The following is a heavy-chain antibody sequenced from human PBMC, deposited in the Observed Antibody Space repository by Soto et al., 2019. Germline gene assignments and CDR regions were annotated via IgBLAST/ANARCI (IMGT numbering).Heavy chain of an antibody. Sequence: QVQLVESGGGVVQPGRSLRLSCAASGFTFSSYGMHWVRQAPGKGLEWVAVIWYDGSNKYYADSVKGSFTISRDNSKNTLYLQMNSLRAEATAVYYCARDRGSSWYPIDYWGQGTLVIASS. V-gene: IGHV3-33*01. J-gene: IGHJ4*02. D-gene: IGHD6-13*01. CDR1: GFTFSSYG. CDR3: ARDRGSSWYPIDY. CDR2: IWYDGSNK.